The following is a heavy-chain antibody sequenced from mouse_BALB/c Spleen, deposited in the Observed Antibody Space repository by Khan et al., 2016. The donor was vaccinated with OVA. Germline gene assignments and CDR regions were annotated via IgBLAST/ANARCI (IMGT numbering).Heavy chain of an antibody. CDR1: GYTFTSYT. CDR3: VRDGAYHRNDGWFAY. D-gene: IGHD2-14*01. J-gene: IGHJ3*01. CDR2: INPSNGYT. Sequence: VQLQQSGAELARPGASVKMSCKASGYTFTSYTIHWIKLRPGQGLEWIGYINPSNGYTNYNHKFKDKATLTADKSSTTAYMELSRLTSHYSALYNCVRDGAYHRNDGWFAYWGQGTLVTVAA. V-gene: IGHV1-4*01.